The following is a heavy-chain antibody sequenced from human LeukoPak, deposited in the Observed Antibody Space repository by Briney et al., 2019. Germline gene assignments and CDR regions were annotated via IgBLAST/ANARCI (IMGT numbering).Heavy chain of an antibody. V-gene: IGHV4-34*01. CDR1: GGSFSGYY. Sequence: SETLSLTCAVYGGSFSGYYWSWIRQPPGKGLEWIGEINHSGSTNYNPSLKSRVTISVDTSRNQFSLKLSSVTAADTAVYYCARGDYYGSGSYLRGPWGQGTLVTVSS. CDR2: INHSGST. J-gene: IGHJ5*02. CDR3: ARGDYYGSGSYLRGP. D-gene: IGHD3-10*01.